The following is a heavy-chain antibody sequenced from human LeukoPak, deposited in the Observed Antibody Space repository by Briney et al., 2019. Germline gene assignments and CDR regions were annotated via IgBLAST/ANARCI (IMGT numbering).Heavy chain of an antibody. D-gene: IGHD3-10*01. CDR3: ARADGSGSSSWFDP. V-gene: IGHV1-18*01. J-gene: IGHJ5*02. CDR1: GYTFTNYG. Sequence: ASVKVSCKASGYTFTNYGLSWVRQAPGQGLEWMGWISGYSGNTKYVQKLQGRVTMTRDTSTTTAYMELRSLRSDDTAVYYCARADGSGSSSWFDPWGQGTLVTVSS. CDR2: ISGYSGNT.